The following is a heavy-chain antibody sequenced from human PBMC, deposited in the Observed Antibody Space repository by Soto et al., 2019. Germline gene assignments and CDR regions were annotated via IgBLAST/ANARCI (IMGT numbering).Heavy chain of an antibody. Sequence: PGGSLRLSCAASGFTFSSYSMNWVRQAPGKGLEWVSSISSSSSYIYYADSVKGRFTISRDNAKNSLYLQMNSLRAEDTAVYYCARDPDIVVVPAASRASYYYGMDVWGQGTTVTVSS. V-gene: IGHV3-21*01. CDR2: ISSSSSYI. CDR3: ARDPDIVVVPAASRASYYYGMDV. D-gene: IGHD2-2*01. J-gene: IGHJ6*02. CDR1: GFTFSSYS.